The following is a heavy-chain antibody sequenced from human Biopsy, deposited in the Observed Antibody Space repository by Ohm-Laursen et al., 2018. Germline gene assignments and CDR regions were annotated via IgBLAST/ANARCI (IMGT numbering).Heavy chain of an antibody. J-gene: IGHJ4*01. CDR3: ARSGQWARYYFDY. Sequence: SHTLSLTCAVSGGSISGYYWSWIRQPPGKGLEWIGEINHRGYTDYNASLKGRVSISVDTSKNQLSLNLTSVTAADTAVFYCARSGQWARYYFDYWGHGTLVTVSP. CDR2: INHRGYT. CDR1: GGSISGYY. V-gene: IGHV4-34*01. D-gene: IGHD6-19*01.